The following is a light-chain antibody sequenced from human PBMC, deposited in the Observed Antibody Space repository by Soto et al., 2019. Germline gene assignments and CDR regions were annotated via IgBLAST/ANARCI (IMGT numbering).Light chain of an antibody. V-gene: IGLV2-23*01. CDR1: SSDVGSYNL. J-gene: IGLJ2*01. CDR2: EGS. Sequence: QSALTQPASVSGSPGQSITISCTGTSSDVGSYNLVSWYQQHPGKAPKLMIYEGSKRPSGVSNRFSGSKSGNTASLTIYGLQAEDEADYYCCSYAGSSVVVFGGGTKLTVL. CDR3: CSYAGSSVVV.